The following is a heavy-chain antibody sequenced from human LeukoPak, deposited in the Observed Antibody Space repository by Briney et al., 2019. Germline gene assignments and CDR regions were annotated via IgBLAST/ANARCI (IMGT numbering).Heavy chain of an antibody. CDR2: SSSSGDYT. Sequence: PGGSLRLSCAASGFTFSDYYMSWIRQAPGKGLEWVSYSSSSGDYTNYADSVKGRFITSRDNDKKSLFLQMNSLRADDSAVYYCAAFYYSAFFDYWGQGILVTVSS. CDR3: AAFYYSAFFDY. J-gene: IGHJ4*02. D-gene: IGHD4/OR15-4a*01. CDR1: GFTFSDYY. V-gene: IGHV3-11*03.